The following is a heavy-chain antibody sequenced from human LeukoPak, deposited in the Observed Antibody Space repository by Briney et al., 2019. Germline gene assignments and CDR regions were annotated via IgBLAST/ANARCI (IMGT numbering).Heavy chain of an antibody. CDR1: GFTFSSYG. D-gene: IGHD2-2*01. V-gene: IGHV3-33*01. CDR2: IWYDGSNK. Sequence: PGRSLRLSCAASGFTFSSYGMHWVRQAPGKGLECVAVIWYDGSNKYYADSVKGRFTISRDNSKNTLYLQMNSLRAEDTAVYYCARELYCSSTSCHPELFDYWGQGTLVTVSS. CDR3: ARELYCSSTSCHPELFDY. J-gene: IGHJ4*02.